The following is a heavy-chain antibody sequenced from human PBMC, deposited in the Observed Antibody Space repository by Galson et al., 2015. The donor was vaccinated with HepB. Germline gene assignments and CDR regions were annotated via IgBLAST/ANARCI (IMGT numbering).Heavy chain of an antibody. D-gene: IGHD3-10*01. CDR2: INWNGGST. V-gene: IGHV3-20*04. CDR1: GFTFDDYG. J-gene: IGHJ4*02. CDR3: ARWRLVDSYGSGYYFDY. Sequence: SLRLSCAASGFTFDDYGMSWVRHAPGKGLEWVSGINWNGGSTGYADSVKGRFTISRDNAKNSLYLQMNSLRAEDTALYYCARWRLVDSYGSGYYFDYWGQGTLVTVSS.